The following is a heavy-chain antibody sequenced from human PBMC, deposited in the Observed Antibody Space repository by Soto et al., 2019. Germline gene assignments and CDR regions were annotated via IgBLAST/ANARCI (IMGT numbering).Heavy chain of an antibody. CDR2: INHNRGGT. V-gene: IGHV1-2*02. Sequence: ASVKVSCKASGYTVTGYYMHWVRQAPGQGLEWMGWINHNRGGTNYAQKCQVRVTMTRDTSISTAYMELSRLRSDDTAVYYCAREQVVVAAVYYYYGMDVWGQGTTIPVSS. CDR3: AREQVVVAAVYYYYGMDV. CDR1: GYTVTGYY. D-gene: IGHD2-15*01. J-gene: IGHJ6*02.